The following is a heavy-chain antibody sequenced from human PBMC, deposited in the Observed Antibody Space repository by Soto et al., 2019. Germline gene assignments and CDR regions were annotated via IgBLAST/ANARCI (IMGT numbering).Heavy chain of an antibody. J-gene: IGHJ5*02. CDR3: ARGLECRLYCLDQPTWFRP. Sequence: GASVKVSCKASGGTFSTYTFSWARQAPGQGLEWMGRIIPIFGTPYYAQKFQGRVTITADKSTSTVYMELSSLGSDDTAVYFCARGLECRLYCLDQPTWFRPCGQGPFVTVYS. CDR1: GGTFSTYT. V-gene: IGHV1-69*06. D-gene: IGHD2-15*01. CDR2: IIPIFGTP.